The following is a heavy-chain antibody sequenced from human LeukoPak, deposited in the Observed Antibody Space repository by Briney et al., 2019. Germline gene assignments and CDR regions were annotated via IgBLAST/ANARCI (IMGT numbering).Heavy chain of an antibody. CDR1: GFTFSSSA. J-gene: IGHJ4*02. D-gene: IGHD6-19*01. CDR3: AKEGGIAVAGPTEFDY. Sequence: PGGSLRLSCAASGFTFSSSAMSWVRQVPGKGLEWVSGISASGGSTSYPGSVRCRFTISRDNSKNTLYVQMNSLRDEDTAVYYCAKEGGIAVAGPTEFDYWGQGTLVTVSS. CDR2: ISASGGST. V-gene: IGHV3-23*01.